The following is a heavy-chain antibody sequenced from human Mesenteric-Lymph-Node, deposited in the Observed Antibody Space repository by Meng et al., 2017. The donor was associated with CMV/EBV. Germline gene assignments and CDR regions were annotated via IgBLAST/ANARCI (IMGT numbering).Heavy chain of an antibody. CDR1: GFTFSSYS. Sequence: GESLKISCAASGFTFSSYSMNWVRQAPGKGLEWVSSISSSSSYIYYADSVKGRFTISRDNAKNSLYLQMNSLRAEDTAVYYCARDIGLDGDYWGQGTLVTVSS. CDR2: ISSSSSYI. D-gene: IGHD1-1*01. CDR3: ARDIGLDGDY. J-gene: IGHJ4*02. V-gene: IGHV3-21*01.